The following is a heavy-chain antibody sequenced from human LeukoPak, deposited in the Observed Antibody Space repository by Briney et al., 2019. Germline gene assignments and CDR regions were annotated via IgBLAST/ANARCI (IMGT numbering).Heavy chain of an antibody. CDR3: AELGITMIGGV. V-gene: IGHV3-21*01. Sequence: PGGSLRLSCAVSGFTFSSFIMNWVRQAPGKGLEWVSSISTSSSYIYYSDSVKGRFTISRDNAKNSLYLQMNSLRAEDTAVYYCAELGITMIGGVWGKGTTVTISS. J-gene: IGHJ6*04. CDR2: ISTSSSYI. D-gene: IGHD3-10*02. CDR1: GFTFSSFI.